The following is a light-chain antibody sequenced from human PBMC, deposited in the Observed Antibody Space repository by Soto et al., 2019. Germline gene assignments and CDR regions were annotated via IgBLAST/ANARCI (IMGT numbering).Light chain of an antibody. V-gene: IGLV2-14*01. CDR2: DVS. CDR3: SSYTSSSTVV. Sequence: QSALTQPASVSGSPGQSITISCTGASSDVGGYNYVSWYQQSPGKAPKLMIYDVSNRPSGVSNRFSGSKSGNTASLTISGLQAEDEADYYCSSYTSSSTVVFGGGTKVTVL. J-gene: IGLJ2*01. CDR1: SSDVGGYNY.